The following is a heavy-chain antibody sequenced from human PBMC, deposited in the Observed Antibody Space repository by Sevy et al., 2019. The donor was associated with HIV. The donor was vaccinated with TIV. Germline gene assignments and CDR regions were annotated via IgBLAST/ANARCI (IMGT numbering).Heavy chain of an antibody. CDR1: GFTFSSYA. CDR2: ISGSGGST. J-gene: IGHJ4*02. CDR3: AKVSMIVVVIIHTFYY. Sequence: GGSLRLSCAASGFTFSSYAMSWVRQAPGKGLEWVSAISGSGGSTYYADSVKGRFTISRDNSKNTLYLQMNSLRAEDTAVYYCAKVSMIVVVIIHTFYYWGQGTLVTVSS. D-gene: IGHD3-22*01. V-gene: IGHV3-23*01.